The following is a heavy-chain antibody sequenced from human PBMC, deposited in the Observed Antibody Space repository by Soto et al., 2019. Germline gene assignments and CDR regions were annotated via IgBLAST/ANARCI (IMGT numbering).Heavy chain of an antibody. CDR3: ATYVPIAVAEYYFDY. J-gene: IGHJ4*02. CDR1: GYTLTELS. CDR2: FDPEDGET. Sequence: ASVKVSCKVSGYTLTELSMHWVRQAPGKGLEWMRGFDPEDGETIYAQKFQGRVTMTEDTSTDTAYMELSSLRSEDTAVYYCATYVPIAVAEYYFDYWGQGTLVTVSS. V-gene: IGHV1-24*01. D-gene: IGHD6-19*01.